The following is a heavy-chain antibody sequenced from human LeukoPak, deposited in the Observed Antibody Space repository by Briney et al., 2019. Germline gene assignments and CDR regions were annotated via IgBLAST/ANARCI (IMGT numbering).Heavy chain of an antibody. CDR2: ISYSGST. D-gene: IGHD3-10*01. CDR1: VVSVTSYY. Sequence: ETLSLTCTVSVVSVTSYYWSWIRQPPGKGLEWIGYISYSGSTNYNPSLKSRVTISMDTSKSQFSLNLSSVTAADTAVYYCARHVGYYASGNFDPWGQGTLVTVSS. V-gene: IGHV4-59*08. J-gene: IGHJ5*02. CDR3: ARHVGYYASGNFDP.